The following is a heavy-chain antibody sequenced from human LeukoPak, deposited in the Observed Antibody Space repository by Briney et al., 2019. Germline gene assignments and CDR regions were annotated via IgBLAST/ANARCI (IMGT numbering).Heavy chain of an antibody. CDR3: ARNYGSGSYYPLDY. J-gene: IGHJ4*02. CDR1: GFTFSSYS. D-gene: IGHD3-10*01. V-gene: IGHV3-21*01. Sequence: GGSLRLSCAASGFTFSSYSMNWARQAPGKGLEWVSSISSSSSYIYYADSVKGRFTISRDNAKNSLYLQMNSLRAEDTAVYYCARNYGSGSYYPLDYWGQGTLVTVSS. CDR2: ISSSSSYI.